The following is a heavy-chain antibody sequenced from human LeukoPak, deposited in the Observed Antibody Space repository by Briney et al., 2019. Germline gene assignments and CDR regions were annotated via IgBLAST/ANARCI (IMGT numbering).Heavy chain of an antibody. V-gene: IGHV3-7*01. Sequence: GGSLRLSCAASGFTFSSYWMSWVRQAPGKGLEWVANIKQDGSEKYYVDSVKGRFTISRDNAKNSLYLQMNSLRAEDTAVYYCARDFPGDDFWSGYYSDYWGQGTLVTVSS. CDR3: ARDFPGDDFWSGYYSDY. CDR2: IKQDGSEK. D-gene: IGHD3-3*01. CDR1: GFTFSSYW. J-gene: IGHJ4*02.